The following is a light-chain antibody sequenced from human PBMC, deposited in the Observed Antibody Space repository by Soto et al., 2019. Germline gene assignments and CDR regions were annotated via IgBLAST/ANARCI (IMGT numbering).Light chain of an antibody. V-gene: IGKV1-5*03. J-gene: IGKJ2*01. CDR2: KTS. CDR3: QQYTDFSGYT. Sequence: DIQMTQSPSTLSASVGDIVTITCRASQSISSWLAWYQQKPGKAHKLLIYKTSHLESGVPSRFSGSGSGTELALTISSLQPDDFATYYCQQYTDFSGYTFGQGTKLEIK. CDR1: QSISSW.